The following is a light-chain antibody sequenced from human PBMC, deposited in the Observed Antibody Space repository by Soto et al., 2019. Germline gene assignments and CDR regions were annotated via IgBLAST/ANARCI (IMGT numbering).Light chain of an antibody. CDR1: SSDIGGYNF. J-gene: IGLJ1*01. V-gene: IGLV2-14*03. CDR3: NSYRTVSTYV. Sequence: QSALTQPASVSGSPGQSITISCTGTSSDIGGYNFVSWYQHHPGKAPKLLINDVSNRPSGVSSRFSGSKSGNTSSLTISGLQAEDETDYYCNSYRTVSTYVFATGTKLTVL. CDR2: DVS.